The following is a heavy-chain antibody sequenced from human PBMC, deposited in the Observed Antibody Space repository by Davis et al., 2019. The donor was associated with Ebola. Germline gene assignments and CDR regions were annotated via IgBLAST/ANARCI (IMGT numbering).Heavy chain of an antibody. CDR3: ARDWWTYYDILTGYFYFDY. CDR1: GFTFSDYY. CDR2: ISSSGSTI. J-gene: IGHJ4*02. D-gene: IGHD3-9*01. V-gene: IGHV3-11*01. Sequence: PGGSLRLSCAASGFTFSDYYMSWIRQAPGKGLEWVSYISSSGSTIYYADSVKGRFTISRDNAKNSLYLQMNSLRAEDTAVYYCARDWWTYYDILTGYFYFDYWGQGTLVTVSS.